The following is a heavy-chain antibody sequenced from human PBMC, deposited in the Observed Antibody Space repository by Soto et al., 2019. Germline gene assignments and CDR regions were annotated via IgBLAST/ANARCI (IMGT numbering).Heavy chain of an antibody. CDR3: ARDMGPSGAYGY. Sequence: EVQLVDSGGDLVQPGGSLRLSCAASGFTFSTAWMIWVRQAPGKGLEWVANIDPDGSQKYYVDSVKGRFTISRDNAKNSLYLQMNSLRAEDTAVYYCARDMGPSGAYGYWGQGTLVTVSS. CDR2: IDPDGSQK. D-gene: IGHD1-26*01. V-gene: IGHV3-7*03. J-gene: IGHJ4*02. CDR1: GFTFSTAW.